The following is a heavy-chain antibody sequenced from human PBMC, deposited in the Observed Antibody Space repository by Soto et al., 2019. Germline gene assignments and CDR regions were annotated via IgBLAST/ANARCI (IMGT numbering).Heavy chain of an antibody. CDR3: ARNITGALFDY. V-gene: IGHV4-38-2*01. J-gene: IGHJ4*02. CDR1: CYSITSGYY. Sequence: SETLSLACGFSCYSITSGYYWGWIRQPPGKGLEWIGSIYHSGSTHYNPSLKSRVTISVDTSKNHFSLRLTSVTAADTAVYYCARNITGALFDYWGQGALVTVSS. CDR2: IYHSGST. D-gene: IGHD1-20*01.